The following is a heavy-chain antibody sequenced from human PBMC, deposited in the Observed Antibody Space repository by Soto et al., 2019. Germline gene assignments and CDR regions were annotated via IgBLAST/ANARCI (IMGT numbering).Heavy chain of an antibody. CDR3: ARVASDYINSVDN. V-gene: IGHV3-23*01. J-gene: IGHJ4*02. CDR1: GLTFNAYA. CDR2: IGGSGGNR. D-gene: IGHD4-4*01. Sequence: EVQLLESGGGLVQPGGSLRLPCAASGLTFNAYAMTWVRQAQGKGLEWVSAIGGSGGNRYYADSVRGRFTISRDNSKDTVDLQMNSLRVEDTAVYYCARVASDYINSVDNWGQGILVTVSS.